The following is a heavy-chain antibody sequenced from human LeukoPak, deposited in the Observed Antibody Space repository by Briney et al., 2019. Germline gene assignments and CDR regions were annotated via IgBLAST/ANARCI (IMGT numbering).Heavy chain of an antibody. Sequence: PSQTLSLTCAVSGGSISSGGYSWSWIRQPPGKGLEWIGYIYHSGSTYYNPSLKSRVTISVDRSKNQFSLKLSSVTAADTAVYYCVSHDISSAYWGQGTLVTVSS. CDR3: VSHDISSAY. D-gene: IGHD3-9*01. V-gene: IGHV4-30-2*01. J-gene: IGHJ4*02. CDR2: IYHSGST. CDR1: GGSISSGGYS.